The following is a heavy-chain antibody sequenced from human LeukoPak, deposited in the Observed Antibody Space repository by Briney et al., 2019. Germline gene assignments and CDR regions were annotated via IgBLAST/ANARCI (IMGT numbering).Heavy chain of an antibody. V-gene: IGHV3-21*06. Sequence: GGSLRLSCAASGFTFIRYSMNWVRQAPGKGLEWVSSISSSSSYIYYADSVKGRFTISRDNAKNSLYLQMNSLRAEDTAVYYCARDTYDILTGYYKWAFDIWGQGTMVTVSS. CDR1: GFTFIRYS. J-gene: IGHJ3*02. CDR2: ISSSSSYI. D-gene: IGHD3-9*01. CDR3: ARDTYDILTGYYKWAFDI.